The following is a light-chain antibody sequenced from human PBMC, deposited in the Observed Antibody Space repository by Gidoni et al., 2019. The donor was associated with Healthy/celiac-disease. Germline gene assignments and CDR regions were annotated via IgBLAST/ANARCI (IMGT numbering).Light chain of an antibody. CDR3: SSYTSSSTLYV. CDR1: SSDVGGYNY. V-gene: IGLV2-14*01. Sequence: QSALTQPASVSGSPGQSITISCTGTSSDVGGYNYVSWSQQHPGKAPKLMIYEVSNRPSGVSNRFSGSKSGNTASLTISGLQAEDEADYYCSSYTSSSTLYVFGTGTKVTVL. CDR2: EVS. J-gene: IGLJ1*01.